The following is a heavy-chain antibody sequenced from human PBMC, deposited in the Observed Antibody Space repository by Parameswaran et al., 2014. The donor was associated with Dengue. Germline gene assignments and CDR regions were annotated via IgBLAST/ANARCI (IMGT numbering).Heavy chain of an antibody. Sequence: WIRQPPGKGLEWIGYIYYSGSTNYNPSLKSRVTISVDASKNQFSLKLSSVTAADTAVYYCVRRSRPHYFDYWGQEPWSPSPQ. V-gene: IGHV4-59*01. CDR2: IYYSGST. CDR3: VRRSRPHYFDY. J-gene: IGHJ4*01.